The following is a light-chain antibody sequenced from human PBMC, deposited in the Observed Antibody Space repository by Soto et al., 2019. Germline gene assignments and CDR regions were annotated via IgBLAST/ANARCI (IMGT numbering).Light chain of an antibody. CDR3: QQLNSFPIP. V-gene: IGKV1-9*01. Sequence: IQLTQSPSSLSASVGDRVTISCRASQGIANFLAWYQQKPGKAPKLLFYAASTLQSGVPSRFSGSGSGTDVTLTISSLQPEDFATYYCQQLNSFPIPFGPGTKVDIK. J-gene: IGKJ3*01. CDR1: QGIANF. CDR2: AAS.